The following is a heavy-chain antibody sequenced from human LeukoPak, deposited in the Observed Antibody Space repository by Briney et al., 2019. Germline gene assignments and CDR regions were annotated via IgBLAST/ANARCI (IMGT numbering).Heavy chain of an antibody. CDR1: GFTFSSYG. CDR2: ISSSGSTI. CDR3: ARVKATDFDY. V-gene: IGHV3-48*04. J-gene: IGHJ4*02. Sequence: GGSLRLSCAASGFTFSSYGMSWVHQAPGKGLEWVSYISSSGSTIYYADSVKGRFTISRDNAKNSLYLQMNSLRAEDTAVYYCARVKATDFDYWGQGTLVTVSS.